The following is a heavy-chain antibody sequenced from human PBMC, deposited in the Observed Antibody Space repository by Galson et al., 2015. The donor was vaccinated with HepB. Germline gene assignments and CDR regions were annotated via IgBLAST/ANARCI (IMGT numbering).Heavy chain of an antibody. V-gene: IGHV5-10-1*01. CDR2: IDPSDSFS. CDR3: ARPPSESSGWAYYGMDV. Sequence: QSGAEVKKPGESLRISCKGSGYSFTNFWISWVRQMPGKGLEWMGRIDPSDSFSHYSPSFQGHVTISADKSINTAFLQWSSLKASDTAIYYCARPPSESSGWAYYGMDVWGQGTTVIVSS. J-gene: IGHJ6*02. CDR1: GYSFTNFW. D-gene: IGHD6-19*01.